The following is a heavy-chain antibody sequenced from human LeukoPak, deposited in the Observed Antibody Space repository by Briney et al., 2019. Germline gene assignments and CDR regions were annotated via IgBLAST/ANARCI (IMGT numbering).Heavy chain of an antibody. CDR1: GGSISSGPYF. Sequence: SQTLSLTCSVSGGSISSGPYFWSWIRQPAGKGLEWIGRIYTSGSTNYNPSLKSRVTISVDTSQNQFSLKLSSVTAADTAVYYCARDSSTYYDFWSGYSSSSWEGRREKAYYFDYWGQGTLVTVSS. CDR3: ARDSSTYYDFWSGYSSSSWEGRREKAYYFDY. D-gene: IGHD3-3*01. CDR2: IYTSGST. V-gene: IGHV4-61*02. J-gene: IGHJ4*02.